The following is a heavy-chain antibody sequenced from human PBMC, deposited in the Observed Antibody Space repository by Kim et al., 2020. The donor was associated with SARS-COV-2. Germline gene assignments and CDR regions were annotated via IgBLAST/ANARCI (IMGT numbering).Heavy chain of an antibody. V-gene: IGHV4-34*01. CDR1: GGSFSGYY. J-gene: IGHJ6*02. Sequence: SETLSLTCAVYGGSFSGYYWSWIRQPPGKGLEWIGEINHSGSTNYNPSLKSRVTISVDTSKNQFSLKLSSVTAADTAVYYCARVKRWGSSPPYYYGMDVWGQGTTVTVSS. CDR2: INHSGST. CDR3: ARVKRWGSSPPYYYGMDV. D-gene: IGHD6-6*01.